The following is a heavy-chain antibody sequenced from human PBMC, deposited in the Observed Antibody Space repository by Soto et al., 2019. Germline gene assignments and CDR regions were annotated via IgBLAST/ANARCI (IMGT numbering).Heavy chain of an antibody. D-gene: IGHD6-13*01. J-gene: IGHJ6*02. CDR1: GYTFTSYG. CDR2: ISAYNGNT. CDR3: ARGSSSWYDYYYYGMDV. Sequence: GASVKVSFKASGYTFTSYGISWVRQAPGQGLEWMGWISAYNGNTNYAQKLQGRVTMTTDTSTSTAYMELRSLRSDDTAVYYCARGSSSWYDYYYYGMDVWGQGTTVTVSS. V-gene: IGHV1-18*04.